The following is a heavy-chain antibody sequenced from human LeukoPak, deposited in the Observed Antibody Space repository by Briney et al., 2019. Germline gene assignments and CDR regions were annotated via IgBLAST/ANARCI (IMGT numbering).Heavy chain of an antibody. CDR2: KYYSGST. V-gene: IGHV4-30-4*08. Sequence: SQTVSLTCTVSGGSISSGDYYWSWIRQPPGRGVELNAYKYYSGSTYYNPSLKSRVTISVDTSKNQFSLKLSSVTAADTAVYYGGRGGCCSGGSCYAPPGILYWGQGTLVTVSS. J-gene: IGHJ4*02. CDR3: GRGGCCSGGSCYAPPGILY. CDR1: GGSISSGDYY. D-gene: IGHD2-15*01.